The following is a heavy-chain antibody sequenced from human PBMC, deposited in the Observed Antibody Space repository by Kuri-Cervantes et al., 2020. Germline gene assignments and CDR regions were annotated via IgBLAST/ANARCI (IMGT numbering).Heavy chain of an antibody. CDR1: GFTFSNAW. CDR3: ARVLSSRGFDY. Sequence: GESLKISCAASGFTFSNAWMSWVRQAPGKGLEWVSSISSSSYIYYADSVKGRFTISRDNAKNSLYLQMNSLRAEDTAVYYCARVLSSRGFDYWGQGTLVTVSS. D-gene: IGHD6-13*01. V-gene: IGHV3-69-1*01. CDR2: ISSSSYI. J-gene: IGHJ4*02.